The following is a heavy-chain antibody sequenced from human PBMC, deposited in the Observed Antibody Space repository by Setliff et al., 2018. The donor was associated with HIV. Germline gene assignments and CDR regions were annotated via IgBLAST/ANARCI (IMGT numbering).Heavy chain of an antibody. CDR3: ARSRPYNSALDY. J-gene: IGHJ4*02. D-gene: IGHD6-25*01. CDR2: IYSDGST. CDR1: GFTFSSYW. V-gene: IGHV3-66*02. Sequence: GSLRLSCEASGFTFSSYWMHWVRQAPGKGLEWVSTIYSDGSTYHRDSVKGRFTLSRDNSKNTVYLQVGSLRPDDTAMYYCARSRPYNSALDYWGQGTLVTVSS.